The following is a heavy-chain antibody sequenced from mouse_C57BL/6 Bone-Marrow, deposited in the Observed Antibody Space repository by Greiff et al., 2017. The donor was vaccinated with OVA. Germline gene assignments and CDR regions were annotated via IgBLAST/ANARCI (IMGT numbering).Heavy chain of an antibody. D-gene: IGHD2-4*01. CDR1: GFTFSDYG. J-gene: IGHJ1*03. CDR2: ISSGSSTI. V-gene: IGHV5-17*01. Sequence: EVKLMESGGGLVKPGGSLKLSCAASGFTFSDYGMHWVRQAPEKGLEWVAYISSGSSTIYYADTVKGRFTISRDNAKNTLFLQMTSLRSEDTAMYYCARDDYDYWYFDVGGTGTTVTVSS. CDR3: ARDDYDYWYFDV.